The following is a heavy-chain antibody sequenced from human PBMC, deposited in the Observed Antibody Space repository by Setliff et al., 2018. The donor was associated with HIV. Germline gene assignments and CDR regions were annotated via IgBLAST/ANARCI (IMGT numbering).Heavy chain of an antibody. V-gene: IGHV3-48*03. Sequence: GGSLRLSCVASGFSFSDYEVNWVRQAPGKGLEWVSYISSSGRNIYYADSVKGRFTVSRDNGKNSVYLQMNSLRAEDAAVYFCVRDGNVGWNDLDYWGQGTLVTVSS. CDR3: VRDGNVGWNDLDY. J-gene: IGHJ4*02. D-gene: IGHD1-1*01. CDR1: GFSFSDYE. CDR2: ISSSGRNI.